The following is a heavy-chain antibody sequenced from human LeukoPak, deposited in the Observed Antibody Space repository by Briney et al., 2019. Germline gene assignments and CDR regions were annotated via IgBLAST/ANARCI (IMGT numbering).Heavy chain of an antibody. CDR3: AKGPNPYCSSTSCYAP. D-gene: IGHD2-2*01. CDR1: GFTFDDYA. Sequence: GGSLRLSCAASGFTFDDYAMHWVRQHPGRGLEWFSLIIGDGGSTYYADSVKGRFTISRDNSKNSLYLQMNSLRTEDTALYYCAKGPNPYCSSTSCYAPWGQGTLVTVSS. J-gene: IGHJ5*02. V-gene: IGHV3-43*02. CDR2: IIGDGGST.